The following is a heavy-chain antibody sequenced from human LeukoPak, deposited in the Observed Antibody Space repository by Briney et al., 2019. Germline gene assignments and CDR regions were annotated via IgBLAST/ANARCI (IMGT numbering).Heavy chain of an antibody. CDR3: ARSNFNDILTGYSIDY. Sequence: SETLSLTCTVSGGSISSYYWSWIRQPAGKGLEWIGRIYTSGGTNYNPSLKSRVTMSVDTSKNQFSLKLSSVTAADTAVYYCARSNFNDILTGYSIDYWGQGTLVTVSS. D-gene: IGHD3-9*01. CDR2: IYTSGGT. CDR1: GGSISSYY. V-gene: IGHV4-4*07. J-gene: IGHJ4*02.